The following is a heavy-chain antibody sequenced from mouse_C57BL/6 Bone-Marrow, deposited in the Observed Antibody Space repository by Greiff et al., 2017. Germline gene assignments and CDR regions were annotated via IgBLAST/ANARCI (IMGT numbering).Heavy chain of an antibody. CDR2: ISSGSSTI. D-gene: IGHD1-1*01. CDR3: ARDGSSPSYWDIDV. V-gene: IGHV5-17*01. Sequence: EVQLVESGGGLVKPGGSLKLSCAASGFTFSDYGMHWVRQAPEKGLEWVAYISSGSSTIYYADTVKGRFTISRDNAKNTLFLQMSSLRAEDTAMYYCARDGSSPSYWDIDVWGTRTTVTVSA. J-gene: IGHJ1*03. CDR1: GFTFSDYG.